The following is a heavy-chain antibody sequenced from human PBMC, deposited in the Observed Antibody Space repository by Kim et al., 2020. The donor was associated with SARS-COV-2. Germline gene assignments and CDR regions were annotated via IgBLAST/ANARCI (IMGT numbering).Heavy chain of an antibody. D-gene: IGHD1-26*01. J-gene: IGHJ4*02. CDR3: ARHGVISGMENYQFDY. CDR1: GGSISSSSYY. CDR2: IYYSGST. Sequence: SETLSLTCTVSGGSISSSSYYWGWIRQPPGKGLEWIGSIYYSGSTYYNPSLKSRVTISVDTSKNQFSLKLSSVTAADTAVYYCARHGVISGMENYQFDYWGQGTLVTVSS. V-gene: IGHV4-39*01.